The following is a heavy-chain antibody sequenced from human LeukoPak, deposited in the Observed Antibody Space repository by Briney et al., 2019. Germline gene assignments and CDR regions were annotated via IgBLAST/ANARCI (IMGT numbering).Heavy chain of an antibody. Sequence: GGSLRLSCAASGFTVSSNYMTWVRQAPGKGLEWVSVIYSGGSTYYADSVKGRFTISRGNSKNTLYLQMNSLRAEDTAVYYCARDEPSPDSTDLDYWGQGTLVTVSS. CDR3: ARDEPSPDSTDLDY. D-gene: IGHD2/OR15-2a*01. J-gene: IGHJ4*02. CDR2: IYSGGST. CDR1: GFTVSSNY. V-gene: IGHV3-66*01.